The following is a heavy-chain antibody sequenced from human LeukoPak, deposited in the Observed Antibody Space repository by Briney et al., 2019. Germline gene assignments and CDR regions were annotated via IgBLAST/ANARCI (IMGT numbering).Heavy chain of an antibody. J-gene: IGHJ3*02. CDR3: ARGDYASQAFDI. CDR2: IYYSGST. D-gene: IGHD4-17*01. Sequence: SETLSLTCTVSGGSISSYYWSWIRQPPGKGLEWIGYIYYSGSTNYNPSLKSRVTISVDTSKNQFSLKLSSVTAADTAVYYCARGDYASQAFDIWGQGTMVTVSS. V-gene: IGHV4-59*08. CDR1: GGSISSYY.